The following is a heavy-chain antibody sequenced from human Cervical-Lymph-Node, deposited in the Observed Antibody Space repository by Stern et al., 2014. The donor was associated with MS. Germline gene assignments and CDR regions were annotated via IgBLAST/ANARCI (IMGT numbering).Heavy chain of an antibody. J-gene: IGHJ3*01. V-gene: IGHV3-53*01. D-gene: IGHD3-3*01. Sequence: EVQLVESGGGLIQPGGSLRLSCAAPGFIVSKNYMSWVRQAPGKGLEWVSLIYTDGSTYYAGPVKGRFTISRDSSKNKLFLQMNSLRAEDTAMYYCARAIFGVNTAAMAPDAFDSWGQGTMVTVSS. CDR1: GFIVSKNY. CDR2: IYTDGST. CDR3: ARAIFGVNTAAMAPDAFDS.